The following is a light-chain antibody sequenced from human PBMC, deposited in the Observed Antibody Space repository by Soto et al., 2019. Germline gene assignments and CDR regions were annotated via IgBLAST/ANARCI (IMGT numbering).Light chain of an antibody. J-gene: IGKJ4*01. CDR1: QSLLHSNGDNY. V-gene: IGKV2-28*01. CDR2: LGS. Sequence: DTVMTQSPLSLSVTPGEPASISCRSSQSLLHSNGDNYLDWYVQKPGQSPQLLIYLGSNRASGVXEKXCGRESGTDFTLKISRVEAEDVVVYYFMQGLQSPVSFGGGTKVEIK. CDR3: MQGLQSPVS.